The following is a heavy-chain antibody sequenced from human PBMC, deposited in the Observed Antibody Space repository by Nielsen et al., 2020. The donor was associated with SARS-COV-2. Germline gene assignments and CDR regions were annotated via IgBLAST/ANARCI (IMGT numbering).Heavy chain of an antibody. D-gene: IGHD2-15*01. CDR1: GFTFSSYA. V-gene: IGHV3-30*04. Sequence: GESLKISCAASGFTFSSYAMHWVRQAPGKGLEWVAVISYDGSNKYYADSVKGRFTISRDNSKNTLYLQMNSLRAEDTAVYYCARDGGAWFDPSGQGTLVTVSS. J-gene: IGHJ5*02. CDR3: ARDGGAWFDP. CDR2: ISYDGSNK.